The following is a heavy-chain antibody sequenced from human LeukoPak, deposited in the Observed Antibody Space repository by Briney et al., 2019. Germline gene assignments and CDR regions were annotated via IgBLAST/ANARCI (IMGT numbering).Heavy chain of an antibody. CDR3: AREPGYYYYYGMDV. Sequence: GGSLRLSCAASGFSFSTYAMSWVRQAPGKGLEWVSGVNGNGGSTSYADSVKGRFTIFRDNSKNTVYLQMNSLRVEDTAVYYCAREPGYYYYYGMDVWGQGTTVTVSS. CDR1: GFSFSTYA. J-gene: IGHJ6*02. V-gene: IGHV3-23*01. CDR2: VNGNGGST.